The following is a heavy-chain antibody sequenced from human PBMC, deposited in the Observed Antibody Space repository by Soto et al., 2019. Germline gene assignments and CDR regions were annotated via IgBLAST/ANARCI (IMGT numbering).Heavy chain of an antibody. CDR2: IYSDGTT. Sequence: GGSLRLSCAASGFIVTSNYMSWVRQAPGKGLEWVSVIYSDGTTNYAESVKGRFTISRDNSKNTVFLRMSSLRAEDTAVYYCAKGGPGASSGLFESWGQGTLVTVYS. CDR1: GFIVTSNY. V-gene: IGHV3-53*01. D-gene: IGHD3-10*01. J-gene: IGHJ4*02. CDR3: AKGGPGASSGLFES.